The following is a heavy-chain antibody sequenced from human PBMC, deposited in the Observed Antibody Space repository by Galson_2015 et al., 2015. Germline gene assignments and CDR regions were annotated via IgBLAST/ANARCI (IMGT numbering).Heavy chain of an antibody. CDR2: IWRTRSTK. V-gene: IGHV3-33*01. Sequence: SLRLSCAASGFTFMNYGMHWVRQAPGKGLEWVSYIWRTRSTKHYADSVKGQVTISRDNSKNTLFLEMNSLRAEDTAVYYCARPLCLYCSDSNFYTGHSFDIWGQGTMVTVSS. CDR3: ARPLCLYCSDSNFYTGHSFDI. J-gene: IGHJ3*02. D-gene: IGHD2-15*01. CDR1: GFTFMNYG.